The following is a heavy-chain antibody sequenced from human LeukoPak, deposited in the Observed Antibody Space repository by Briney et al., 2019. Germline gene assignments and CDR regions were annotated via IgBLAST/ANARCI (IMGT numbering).Heavy chain of an antibody. J-gene: IGHJ4*02. CDR3: ARVNYAPDF. CDR1: GYSMSRGFH. D-gene: IGHD1-7*01. Sequence: PSETLSLTCTVSGYSMSRGFHWGWIRQPPGKGLEWIASIYHSGRTYFNPSLRSRVTISVDTSKNQFSLKVPAVTAADTAVYYCARVNYAPDFWGEGTLVTVSS. CDR2: IYHSGRT. V-gene: IGHV4-38-2*02.